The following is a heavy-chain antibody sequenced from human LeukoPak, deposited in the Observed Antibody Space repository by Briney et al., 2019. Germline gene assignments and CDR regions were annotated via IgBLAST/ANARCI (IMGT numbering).Heavy chain of an antibody. Sequence: SQTLSLTCTVSGGSISSGGYYWSWIRQHPGKGLEWIGYIYYSGSTYYNPSLKSRVTISVDTSKNQFSLKLSSVTAADTAVYHCARVTPASGSSGYYFDYWGQGTLVTVSS. CDR3: ARVTPASGSSGYYFDY. V-gene: IGHV4-31*03. J-gene: IGHJ4*02. CDR1: GGSISSGGYY. CDR2: IYYSGST. D-gene: IGHD3-22*01.